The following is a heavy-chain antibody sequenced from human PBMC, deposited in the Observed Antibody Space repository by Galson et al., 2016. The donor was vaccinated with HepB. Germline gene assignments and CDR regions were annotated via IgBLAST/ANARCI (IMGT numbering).Heavy chain of an antibody. CDR2: IYWDDDK. J-gene: IGHJ4*02. Sequence: PALVKPTQTLTLTCTFSGFSLSTRGVGVGWIRQPPGKALEWLAVIYWDDDKYYRPSLESRLTISKDTSRNQVVLTMTNVGPVDTAIYYWIQYNYDSRCFDYWGQGTLVIVSS. V-gene: IGHV2-5*02. D-gene: IGHD3-16*01. CDR3: IQYNYDSRCFDY. CDR1: GFSLSTRGVG.